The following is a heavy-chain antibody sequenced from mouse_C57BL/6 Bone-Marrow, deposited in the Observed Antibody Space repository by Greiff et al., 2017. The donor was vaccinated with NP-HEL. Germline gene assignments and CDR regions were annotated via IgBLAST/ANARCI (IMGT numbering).Heavy chain of an antibody. CDR3: ARGVLRYFDY. D-gene: IGHD1-1*01. Sequence: VQLQQSGAELASPGASVKLSCKASGYTFTSYGISWVKQRPGQGLEWIGEIYPRSGNTYYNEKFKGKATLTADKSSSTAYMELRSLTSEDSAVYFCARGVLRYFDYWGQGTTLTVSS. CDR2: IYPRSGNT. V-gene: IGHV1-81*01. J-gene: IGHJ2*01. CDR1: GYTFTSYG.